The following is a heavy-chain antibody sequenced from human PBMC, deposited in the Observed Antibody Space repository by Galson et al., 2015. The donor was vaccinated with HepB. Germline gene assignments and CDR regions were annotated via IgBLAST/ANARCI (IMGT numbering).Heavy chain of an antibody. CDR3: AKAIGSSWYGYFQH. V-gene: IGHV3-9*01. Sequence: SLRLSCAASGFTFDDYAMHWVRQAPGKGLEWVSGISWNSGSIGYADSVKGRFTISRDNAKNSLYLQMNSLRAEDTALYYCAKAIGSSWYGYFQHWGQGTLVTVSS. D-gene: IGHD6-13*01. CDR1: GFTFDDYA. CDR2: ISWNSGSI. J-gene: IGHJ1*01.